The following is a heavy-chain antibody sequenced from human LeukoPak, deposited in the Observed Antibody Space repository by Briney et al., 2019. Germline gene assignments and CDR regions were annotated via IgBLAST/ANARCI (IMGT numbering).Heavy chain of an antibody. J-gene: IGHJ5*02. Sequence: GGSLRLSCAASGFTVSSNYMNWVRQAPGKGLEWVSVIYSGGSTYYADSVKGRFTISRDNSKNTLYLQMNSLRAEDTAVYYCARATVTTRWFDPWGQGTLVTVSS. CDR1: GFTVSSNY. D-gene: IGHD4-11*01. CDR3: ARATVTTRWFDP. V-gene: IGHV3-53*01. CDR2: IYSGGST.